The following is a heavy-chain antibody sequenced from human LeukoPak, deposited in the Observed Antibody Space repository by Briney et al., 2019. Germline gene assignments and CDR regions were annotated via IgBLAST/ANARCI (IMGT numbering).Heavy chain of an antibody. D-gene: IGHD6-19*01. Sequence: PSETLSLTCTVSGGSISSYYWSRIRQPPGKGLEWIGYIYYSGSTNYNPSLKSRVTISVDTSKNQFSLKLSSVTAADTAVYYCARLSYSSGWSDAFDIWGQGTMVTVSS. CDR3: ARLSYSSGWSDAFDI. V-gene: IGHV4-59*08. CDR2: IYYSGST. CDR1: GGSISSYY. J-gene: IGHJ3*02.